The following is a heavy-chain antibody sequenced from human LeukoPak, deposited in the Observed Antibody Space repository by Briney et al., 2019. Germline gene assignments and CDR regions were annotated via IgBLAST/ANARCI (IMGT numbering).Heavy chain of an antibody. V-gene: IGHV1-69*13. CDR1: GGTFSSYA. D-gene: IGHD3-22*01. CDR2: IIPIFGTA. CDR3: ATAGLYYDSSGYPVSAFDI. J-gene: IGHJ3*02. Sequence: ASEKVSCKASGGTFSSYAISWVRQAPGQGLEWMGGIIPIFGTANYAQKFQGRVTITADESTSTAYMELSSLRSEDTAVYYCATAGLYYDSSGYPVSAFDIWGQGTTVTVSS.